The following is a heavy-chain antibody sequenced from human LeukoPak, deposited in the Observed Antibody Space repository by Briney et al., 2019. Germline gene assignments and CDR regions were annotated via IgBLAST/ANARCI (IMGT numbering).Heavy chain of an antibody. CDR1: GYTFTNNG. Sequence: GASVKVSCKASGYTFTNNGINWVRQAPGQGLEWMGWINTNTGNPTYAQGFTGRFVFSLDTSVSTAYLQISSLKAEDTAVYYCARLVTGIAVPWGQGTLVTVSS. CDR3: ARLVTGIAVP. D-gene: IGHD6-19*01. V-gene: IGHV7-4-1*02. J-gene: IGHJ4*02. CDR2: INTNTGNP.